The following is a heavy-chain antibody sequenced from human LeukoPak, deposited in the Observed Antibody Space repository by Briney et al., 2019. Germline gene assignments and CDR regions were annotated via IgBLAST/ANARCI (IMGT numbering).Heavy chain of an antibody. CDR3: ASSLGSQVGAFDI. D-gene: IGHD2-2*01. CDR1: GFTFDDYG. CDR2: INWNGGST. Sequence: GGSLRLSRAACGFTFDDYGMSWVRQAPGKGLEWVSSINWNGGSTGYADSVKGRFTISRDNAKNSLYLQMNSLRAEDTALYYCASSLGSQVGAFDIWGQGTMVTVSS. J-gene: IGHJ3*02. V-gene: IGHV3-20*04.